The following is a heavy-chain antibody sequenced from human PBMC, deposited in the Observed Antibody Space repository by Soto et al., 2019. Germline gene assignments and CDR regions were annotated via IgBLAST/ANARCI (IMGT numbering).Heavy chain of an antibody. CDR2: ISSSSSYI. Sequence: GALRLSCAASGFTFSSYSMNWVRQAPGKGLEWVSSISSSSSYIYYADSVKGRFTISRDNAKNSLYLQMNSLRAEDTAVYYCARGAPFWSGPPSPNWFDPWGQGTQVTVSS. D-gene: IGHD3-3*01. CDR3: ARGAPFWSGPPSPNWFDP. CDR1: GFTFSSYS. J-gene: IGHJ5*02. V-gene: IGHV3-21*01.